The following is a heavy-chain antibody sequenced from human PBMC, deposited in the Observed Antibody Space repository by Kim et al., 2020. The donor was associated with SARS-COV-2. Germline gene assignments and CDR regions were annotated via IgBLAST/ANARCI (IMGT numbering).Heavy chain of an antibody. V-gene: IGHV3-23*01. D-gene: IGHD3-22*01. CDR3: AKPTYDSSGYYQTFDY. Sequence: VKGRFTISRDNSKSTLYLQMNSLRAEDTAVYYCAKPTYDSSGYYQTFDYWGQGTLVTVSS. J-gene: IGHJ4*02.